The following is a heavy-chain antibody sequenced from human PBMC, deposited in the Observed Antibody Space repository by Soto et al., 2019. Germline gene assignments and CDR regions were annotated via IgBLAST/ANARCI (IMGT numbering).Heavy chain of an antibody. V-gene: IGHV3-23*01. CDR2: IGGSGGST. D-gene: IGHD2-2*01. Sequence: PGGSLRLSCAASGFTFSSYAMSWVRQAPGKGLEWVSAIGGSGGSTYYADSVKGRFTISRDNSKNTLYLQMNSLRAEDTAVYYCANTTDIVVAPDQFEYWGQGTLVTVSS. CDR1: GFTFSSYA. J-gene: IGHJ4*02. CDR3: ANTTDIVVAPDQFEY.